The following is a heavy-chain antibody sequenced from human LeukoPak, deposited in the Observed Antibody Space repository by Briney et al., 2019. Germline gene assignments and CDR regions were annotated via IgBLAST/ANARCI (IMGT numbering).Heavy chain of an antibody. V-gene: IGHV6-1*01. Sequence: SQTLSLTCAISGDSVSSNRAAWNWIRQYPSRGLEWLCRTYYRSKWYTDSAVSVKSRITISADTTKNQFSLQLNSVTPEDTAVYYCVRESLNFDCWGQGTLVTVSS. CDR3: VRESLNFDC. J-gene: IGHJ4*02. CDR2: TYYRSKWYT. CDR1: GDSVSSNRAA.